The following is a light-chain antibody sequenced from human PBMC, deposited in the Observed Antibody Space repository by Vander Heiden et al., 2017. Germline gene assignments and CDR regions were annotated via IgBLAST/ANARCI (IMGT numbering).Light chain of an antibody. CDR1: SSDVGGYNY. Sequence: QSALTQPASLSGSPGQSITISCTGTSSDVGGYNYVSWYQQHPGKAPKLMIYDVSNRPSGVSNRFSGSKSGNTASLTISGLQAEDEADYYCSSYTSRSTLVVFGGGTKLTVL. CDR3: SSYTSRSTLVV. V-gene: IGLV2-14*01. CDR2: DVS. J-gene: IGLJ2*01.